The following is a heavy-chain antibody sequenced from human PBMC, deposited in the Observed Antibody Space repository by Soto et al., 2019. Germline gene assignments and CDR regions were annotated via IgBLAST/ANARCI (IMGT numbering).Heavy chain of an antibody. CDR1: GYPFTRYG. CDR3: ARRNHFSYGDFVTYYFDY. CDR2: ISASSGNT. Sequence: QVQLVQSGAEVKKPGASVKVSCKASGYPFTRYGIIWVRQAPGQGLEWMGWISASSGNTNYAQKLQGRVTMTTDTSTTTAYRERRSMRSDDTAVYYCARRNHFSYGDFVTYYFDYWGQGTLVTVSS. J-gene: IGHJ4*02. D-gene: IGHD4-17*01. V-gene: IGHV1-18*01.